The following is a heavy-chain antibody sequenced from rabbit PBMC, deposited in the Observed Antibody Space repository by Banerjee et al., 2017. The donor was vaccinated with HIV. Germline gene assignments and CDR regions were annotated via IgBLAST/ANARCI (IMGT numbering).Heavy chain of an antibody. CDR3: ARHYPGSGSYAFNL. Sequence: QLKESGGGLVQPGGSLKLSCKASGFDFSNYYMSWVRQAPGKGLEWIGYIDPIFGNTYYASWVNGRFTISSHNAQNTLYLQLNSLTAADTATYFCARHYPGSGSYAFNLWGPGTLVTVS. V-gene: IGHV1S7*01. CDR2: IDPIFGNT. J-gene: IGHJ4*01. D-gene: IGHD8-1*01. CDR1: GFDFSNYY.